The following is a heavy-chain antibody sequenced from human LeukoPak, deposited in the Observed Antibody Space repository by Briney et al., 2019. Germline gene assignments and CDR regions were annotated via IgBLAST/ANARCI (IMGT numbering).Heavy chain of an antibody. CDR3: ASEGIAAAGTFDY. CDR1: VGSISSGGYY. Sequence: SETLPLTCTVSVGSISSGGYYWSWIRQPPGKGLEWIGYIYHSGSTYYNPSLKSRVTISVDRSKNQFSLKLSSVTAADTAVYYCASEGIAAAGTFDYWGQGTLVTVSS. CDR2: IYHSGST. J-gene: IGHJ4*02. V-gene: IGHV4-30-2*01. D-gene: IGHD6-13*01.